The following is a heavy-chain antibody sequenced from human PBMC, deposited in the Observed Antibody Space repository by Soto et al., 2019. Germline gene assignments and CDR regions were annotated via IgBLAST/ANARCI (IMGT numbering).Heavy chain of an antibody. CDR1: GYTFTSYY. CDR2: INPSGGST. V-gene: IGHV1-46*01. D-gene: IGHD5-12*01. Sequence: QVQLVQSGAEVKKPGASVKVSCKASGYTFTSYYMHCVRQAPGQGREWMGIINPSGGSTSYAQKFQGRVTMTRDTSTSTVYMELSSLRSEDTAVYYCARESVYIVSTTRVSGGMDVWGQGTTVTVSS. CDR3: ARESVYIVSTTRVSGGMDV. J-gene: IGHJ6*02.